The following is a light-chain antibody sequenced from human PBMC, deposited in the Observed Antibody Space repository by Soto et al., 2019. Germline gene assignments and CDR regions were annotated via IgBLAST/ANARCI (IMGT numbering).Light chain of an antibody. J-gene: IGLJ1*01. V-gene: IGLV2-14*01. CDR3: SSYTCSSTPYV. Sequence: SVLPQHTSLPGSLYHSSTISCAKSSSGVDGYNYVMLNQQHPSKATTLMLYDVSNRPSGVSNRFSGSKSGITASLTISGLQAEDEADYYCSSYTCSSTPYVFGTGT. CDR1: SSGVDGYNY. CDR2: DVS.